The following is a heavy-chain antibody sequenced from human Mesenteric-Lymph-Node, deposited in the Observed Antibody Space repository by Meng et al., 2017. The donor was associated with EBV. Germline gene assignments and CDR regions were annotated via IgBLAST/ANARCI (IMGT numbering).Heavy chain of an antibody. CDR3: ARDVWYFDS. CDR1: GDSISSAGYY. V-gene: IGHV4-30-4*01. D-gene: IGHD5/OR15-5a*01. J-gene: IGHJ4*02. Sequence: QVQPQESGPVLVNPSQTRSRTCTVSGDSISSAGYYWRWIRQPPGKGLEWIGYIYYSGNTYYNPSLRSRVTISIDTSRNQFFLNLSSVTAADTAVYYCARDVWYFDSWGQGTLVTVSS. CDR2: IYYSGNT.